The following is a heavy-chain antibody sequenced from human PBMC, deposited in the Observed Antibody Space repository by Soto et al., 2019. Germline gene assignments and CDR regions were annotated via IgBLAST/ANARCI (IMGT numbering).Heavy chain of an antibody. CDR3: DRATGVVVIID. J-gene: IGHJ4*02. CDR1: GGSISSGDYY. CDR2: IYYSGST. D-gene: IGHD3-22*01. V-gene: IGHV4-30-4*01. Sequence: SETLSLTCTVSGGSISSGDYYWSWIRQPPGKGLEWIGYIYYSGSTYYNPSLKSRVTISVDTSKNQFSLKLSSVTAADTAVYYCDRATGVVVIIDWGQGTLVTVSS.